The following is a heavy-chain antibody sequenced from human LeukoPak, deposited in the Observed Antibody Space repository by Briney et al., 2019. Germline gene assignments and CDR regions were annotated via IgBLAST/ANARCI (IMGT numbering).Heavy chain of an antibody. J-gene: IGHJ5*02. CDR3: ASEPIVVVPAAMMDNCFDA. V-gene: IGHV3-7*01. CDR1: GFTFSSYW. Sequence: GGSLRLSCAASGFTFSSYWMSWVRQASGKGLERVSNIKQDGSEKYYVDSVKGRFTISRDNAKNSLYLQMNSLRAEDTAVYYCASEPIVVVPAAMMDNCFDAQGPGALVT. D-gene: IGHD2-2*01. CDR2: IKQDGSEK.